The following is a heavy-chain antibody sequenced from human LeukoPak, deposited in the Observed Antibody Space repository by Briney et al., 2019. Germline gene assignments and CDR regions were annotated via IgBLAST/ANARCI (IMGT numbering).Heavy chain of an antibody. Sequence: PGGSLRLSCAASGFTFSNAWMTWVRQAPGKGLEWVGHIKSKTDGGTTDYAAPVKGRFTISRDDSKDTLYLQMISLKSEDTAVYYCATGYYYGSGRYGVFGSWGQGTLVTVSS. J-gene: IGHJ5*01. CDR2: IKSKTDGGTT. V-gene: IGHV3-15*01. CDR1: GFTFSNAW. CDR3: ATGYYYGSGRYGVFGS. D-gene: IGHD3-10*01.